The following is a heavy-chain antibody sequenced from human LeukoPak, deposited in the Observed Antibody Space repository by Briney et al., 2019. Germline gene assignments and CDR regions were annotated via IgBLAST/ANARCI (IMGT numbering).Heavy chain of an antibody. CDR1: GGSISSSSYY. D-gene: IGHD1-26*01. J-gene: IGHJ4*02. CDR3: ARGVGATTH. Sequence: PSETLSLTCTVSGGSISSSSYYWGWIRQPPGKGLEWIGSIYYSGSTYYNPSLKSRVTISVDTSKNQFSLKLSSVTAADTAVYYCARGVGATTHWGQGTLVTVSS. CDR2: IYYSGST. V-gene: IGHV4-39*07.